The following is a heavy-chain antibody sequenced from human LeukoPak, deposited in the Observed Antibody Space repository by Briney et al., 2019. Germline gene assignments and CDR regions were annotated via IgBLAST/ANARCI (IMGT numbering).Heavy chain of an antibody. CDR1: GYTLTELS. V-gene: IGHV1-24*01. CDR3: AKGFPARPLSDY. Sequence: ASVKVSCKVSGYTLTELSMHWVRQAPGKGLEWMGGFDPEDGETIYAQKFQGRVTMTEDTSTDTAYMELSSLRSEDTAVYYCAKGFPARPLSDYWGQGTLVTVSS. D-gene: IGHD6-6*01. J-gene: IGHJ4*02. CDR2: FDPEDGET.